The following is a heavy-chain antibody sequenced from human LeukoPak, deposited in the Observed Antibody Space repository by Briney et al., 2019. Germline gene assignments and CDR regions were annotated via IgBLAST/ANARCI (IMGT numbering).Heavy chain of an antibody. Sequence: PGGSLRLSCAASGFTFSNYAMSWVRQAPGKGLEWVSAISGSGGTTYYADSVKGRFTISRDNSRDTLFLQMNSLRAEDTAVYYCAKGFAGSGYSFPQGGFDYWGQGTLVTVSS. CDR3: AKGFAGSGYSFPQGGFDY. CDR2: ISGSGGTT. J-gene: IGHJ4*02. D-gene: IGHD3-22*01. CDR1: GFTFSNYA. V-gene: IGHV3-23*01.